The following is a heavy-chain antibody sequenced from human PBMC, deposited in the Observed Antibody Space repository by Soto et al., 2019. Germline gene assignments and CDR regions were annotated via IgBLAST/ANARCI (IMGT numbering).Heavy chain of an antibody. J-gene: IGHJ4*02. V-gene: IGHV3-30*18. CDR1: GFTFSSYG. D-gene: IGHD3-16*01. CDR3: ANSFGGYFDY. CDR2: ISYDGSNK. Sequence: PGGSLRLSCAASGFTFSSYGMHWVRQAPGKGLEWVAVISYDGSNKYYADSVKGRFTISRDNSKNTLYLQMNSLRAEDTAVYYCANSFGGYFDYWGQGTLVTVSS.